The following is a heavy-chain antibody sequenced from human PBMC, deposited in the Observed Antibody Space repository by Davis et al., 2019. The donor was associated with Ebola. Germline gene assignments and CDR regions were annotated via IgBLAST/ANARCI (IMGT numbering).Heavy chain of an antibody. CDR3: ARLDATIFGVVIPRDY. Sequence: GGSLRLSCKGSGYSFTSYWISWVRQMPGKGLEWMGRIDPSDSYTNYSPSFQGHVTISADKSISTAYLQWSSLKASDTAMYYCARLDATIFGVVIPRDYWGKGTLVTVSS. J-gene: IGHJ4*02. D-gene: IGHD3-3*01. CDR2: IDPSDSYT. V-gene: IGHV5-10-1*01. CDR1: GYSFTSYW.